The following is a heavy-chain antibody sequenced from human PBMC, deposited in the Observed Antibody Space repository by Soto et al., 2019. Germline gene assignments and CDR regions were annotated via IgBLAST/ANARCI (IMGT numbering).Heavy chain of an antibody. CDR3: ARRLYDDVWGSYRTNWFDP. J-gene: IGHJ5*02. CDR2: IYYSGST. V-gene: IGHV4-39*01. D-gene: IGHD3-16*02. Sequence: PSETLSLTCTVSGGSISSSSYYWGWIRQPPGKGLEWIGSIYYSGSTYYNPSLKSRVTISVDTSKNQFSLKLSSVTAADTAVYYCARRLYDDVWGSYRTNWFDPWGQGTLVTVYS. CDR1: GGSISSSSYY.